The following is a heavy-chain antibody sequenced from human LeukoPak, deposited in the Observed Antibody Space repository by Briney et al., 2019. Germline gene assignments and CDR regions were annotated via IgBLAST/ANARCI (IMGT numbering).Heavy chain of an antibody. CDR2: ISWNSGSI. CDR3: AKDPRITMIDRGYFDY. J-gene: IGHJ4*02. D-gene: IGHD3-22*01. CDR1: GFTFDDYA. Sequence: GGSLRLSCAASGFTFDDYAMHWVRQAPGKGLEWVSGISWNSGSIGYADSVKGRFTISRDNAKNSLYLQMNSLRAEDTALYYCAKDPRITMIDRGYFDYWGQGTLVTVSS. V-gene: IGHV3-9*01.